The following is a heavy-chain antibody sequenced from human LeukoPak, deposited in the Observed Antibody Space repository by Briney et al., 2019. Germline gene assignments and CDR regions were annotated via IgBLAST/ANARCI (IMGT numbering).Heavy chain of an antibody. D-gene: IGHD3-3*01. V-gene: IGHV4-59*01. CDR2: IYYSGST. J-gene: IGHJ6*03. CDR1: TGSLSSYY. CDR3: ARLNYDFWSGIPPYYMDV. Sequence: SETLSLTCIVSTGSLSSYYWSWIRQPPGKGLEWIGYIYYSGSTNYNPSLKSRVTISVDTSKNQFSLKLSSVTAADTAVYYCARLNYDFWSGIPPYYMDVWGKGTTVTVS.